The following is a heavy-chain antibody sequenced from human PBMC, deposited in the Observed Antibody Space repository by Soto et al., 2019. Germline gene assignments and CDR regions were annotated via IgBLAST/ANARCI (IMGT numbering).Heavy chain of an antibody. CDR1: GLTFSDYY. V-gene: IGHV3-11*06. Sequence: GGSLRLSCAASGLTFSDYYMSWIRQAPGKGLECVSYITSSGSYTKYADSVQGRFTISRDNAKNSLYLQMNSLRAEDTAVYYCAKDLYPYSSCRALHSYCMDVCAQGTTVPVSS. CDR3: AKDLYPYSSCRALHSYCMDV. J-gene: IGHJ6*02. D-gene: IGHD6-19*01. CDR2: ITSSGSYT.